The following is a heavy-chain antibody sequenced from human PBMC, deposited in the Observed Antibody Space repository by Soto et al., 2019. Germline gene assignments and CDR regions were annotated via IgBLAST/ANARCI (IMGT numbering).Heavy chain of an antibody. J-gene: IGHJ4*02. CDR3: PSDQGGEVVVDY. V-gene: IGHV3-15*07. D-gene: IGHD2-15*01. CDR2: IKSKSEGGST. Sequence: EVQLVESGGGLVKPGGSLRISCAASGFTFTSAWMNWVRQAPGQGLEWVGRIKSKSEGGSTDYAAPVKGRVTISRDDSKTTLFPQMNSLKTQDTAVYFWPSDQGGEVVVDYWGQGTLVTVSS. CDR1: GFTFTSAW.